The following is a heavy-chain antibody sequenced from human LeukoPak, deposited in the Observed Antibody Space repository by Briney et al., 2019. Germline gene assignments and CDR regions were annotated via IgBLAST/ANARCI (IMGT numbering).Heavy chain of an antibody. J-gene: IGHJ2*01. D-gene: IGHD2-15*01. V-gene: IGHV3-9*01. Sequence: GRSLRLSCAASGFTFDDYAMHWVRQAPGKGLEWVSGISWNSGSIGYADSVKGRFTISRDNAKNSLYLQMNSQRAEDTALYYCAKAGYNCSGGSCYSYWYFDLWGRGTLVTVSS. CDR3: AKAGYNCSGGSCYSYWYFDL. CDR2: ISWNSGSI. CDR1: GFTFDDYA.